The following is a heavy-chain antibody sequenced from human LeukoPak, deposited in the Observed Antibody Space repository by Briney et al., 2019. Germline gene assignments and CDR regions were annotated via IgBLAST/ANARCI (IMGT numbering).Heavy chain of an antibody. Sequence: ASVKVSCKASGGTFNSYAISWVRQAPGQGLEWMGGIIPIFGTANYAQKFQGRVTITADKSTSTAYMELSSLRSEDTAVYYCAAYCSSTSCYVLFDPWGQGTLVTVSS. D-gene: IGHD2-2*01. CDR3: AAYCSSTSCYVLFDP. J-gene: IGHJ5*02. CDR2: IIPIFGTA. CDR1: GGTFNSYA. V-gene: IGHV1-69*06.